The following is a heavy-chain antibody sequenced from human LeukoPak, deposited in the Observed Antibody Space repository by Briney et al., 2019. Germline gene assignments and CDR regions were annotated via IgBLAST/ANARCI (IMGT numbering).Heavy chain of an antibody. CDR3: AREEQWLPGDY. CDR2: ISGSGVST. J-gene: IGHJ4*02. D-gene: IGHD6-19*01. CDR1: GFTFSTYA. Sequence: GGSLRLSCAASGFTFSTYAMSWVRQAPGKGLEWVSAISGSGVSTYYADSVKGRFTISRDNSKNTLYLQMNSLRAEDTAVYYCAREEQWLPGDYWGQGTLVTVSS. V-gene: IGHV3-23*01.